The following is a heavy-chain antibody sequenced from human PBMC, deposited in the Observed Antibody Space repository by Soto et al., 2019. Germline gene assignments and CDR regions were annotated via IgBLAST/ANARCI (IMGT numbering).Heavy chain of an antibody. Sequence: SETLSLTCTVSGGSISSYYWSWIRQPPGKGLEWIGYIYYSGSTNYNPSLKSRVTISVDTSKNQFSLKLSSVTAADTAVYYCARSWDYYGTFSYWGQGXLVTVSS. CDR2: IYYSGST. V-gene: IGHV4-59*01. D-gene: IGHD3-10*01. CDR1: GGSISSYY. CDR3: ARSWDYYGTFSY. J-gene: IGHJ4*02.